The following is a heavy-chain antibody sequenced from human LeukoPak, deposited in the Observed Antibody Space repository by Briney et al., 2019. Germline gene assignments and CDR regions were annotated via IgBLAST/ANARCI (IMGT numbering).Heavy chain of an antibody. V-gene: IGHV3-53*01. D-gene: IGHD6-13*01. CDR3: ARDGSSWYSGFDY. J-gene: IGHJ4*02. CDR1: GFSFTSYA. CDR2: IYSGGST. Sequence: GGSLRLSCAASGFSFTSYAMSWVSQAPGKGLEWVSVIYSGGSTYYADSVKGRFTISRDNSKNTLYLQMNSLRAEDTAVYYCARDGSSWYSGFDYWGQGTLVTVSS.